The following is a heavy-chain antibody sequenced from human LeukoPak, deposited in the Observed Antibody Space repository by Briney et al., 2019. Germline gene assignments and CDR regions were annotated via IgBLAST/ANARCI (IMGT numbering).Heavy chain of an antibody. CDR2: IKTDGSTT. J-gene: IGHJ4*02. CDR3: ARDLGYCSSTSCSYFDY. CDR1: GFTFSSYW. V-gene: IGHV3-74*01. D-gene: IGHD2-2*01. Sequence: TGGSLRLSCAVSGFTFSSYWMHWVRQAPGKGLVWVSHIKTDGSTTAYADSVKGRFTISRDNAKNTLYLQMNGLRAEDTAVYYCARDLGYCSSTSCSYFDYWGQGTLVTVSS.